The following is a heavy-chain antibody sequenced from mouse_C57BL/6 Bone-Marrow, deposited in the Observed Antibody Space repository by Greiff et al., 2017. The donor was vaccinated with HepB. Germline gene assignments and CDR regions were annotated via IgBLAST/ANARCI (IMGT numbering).Heavy chain of an antibody. V-gene: IGHV7-3*01. CDR3: ASYSRWLLSYAMEY. CDR1: GFTFTDYY. D-gene: IGHD2-3*01. Sequence: EVKLMESGGGLVQPGGSLSLSCAASGFTFTDYYMSWVRQPPGKALEWLGFIRNKANGYTTEYSASVKGRFTISRDNPQSILYLQMNALRAEDRSTYYFASYSRWLLSYAMEYGGRETSLTVSS. CDR2: IRNKANGYTT. J-gene: IGHJ4*01.